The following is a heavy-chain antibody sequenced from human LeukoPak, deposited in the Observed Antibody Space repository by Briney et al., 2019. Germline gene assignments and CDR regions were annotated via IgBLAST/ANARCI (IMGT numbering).Heavy chain of an antibody. D-gene: IGHD5-24*01. CDR2: IIPIFGTA. Sequence: SVKVSCKASGYTFTSYGITWVRQAPGQGLEWMGGIIPIFGTANYAQKFQGRVTITADESTSTAYMELSSLRSEDTAVYYCARSRRGYNPGYWGQGTLVTVSS. CDR3: ARSRRGYNPGY. V-gene: IGHV1-69*13. J-gene: IGHJ4*02. CDR1: GYTFTSYG.